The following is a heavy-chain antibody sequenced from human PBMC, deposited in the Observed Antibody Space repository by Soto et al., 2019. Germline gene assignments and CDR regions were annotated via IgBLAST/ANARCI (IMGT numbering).Heavy chain of an antibody. CDR2: IIPIFGTA. V-gene: IGHV1-69*13. D-gene: IGHD3-9*01. J-gene: IGHJ4*01. Sequence: SVKVSCKASGGTFSSYAISWVRQAPGQGLEWMGGIIPIFGTANYAQKFQGRVTITADESTSTAYMELSSLRSEDTAVYYCVLRYFAWPPQDHLGEYDFDSWGHGTQVTDS. CDR3: VLRYFAWPPQDHLGEYDFDS. CDR1: GGTFSSYA.